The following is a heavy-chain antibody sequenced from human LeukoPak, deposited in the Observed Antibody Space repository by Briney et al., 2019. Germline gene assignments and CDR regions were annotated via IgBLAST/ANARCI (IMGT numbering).Heavy chain of an antibody. V-gene: IGHV4-59*01. CDR1: GGSMNNYY. J-gene: IGHJ6*03. CDR2: THYSGST. Sequence: SETLSLTCTVSGGSMNNYYWTWIRQPPGKGLEWVGHTHYSGSTNYNPSLKSRVTISGDTSKNQFSLKLSSVTAADTAVYYCARDRYMDVWGKGTTVTVSS. CDR3: ARDRYMDV.